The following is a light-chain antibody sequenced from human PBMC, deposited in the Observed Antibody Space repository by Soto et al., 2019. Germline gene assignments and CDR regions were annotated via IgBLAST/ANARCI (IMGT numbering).Light chain of an antibody. CDR2: CAS. Sequence: DIQLTQSPSFVSASIGDRVTITCRASQDMGVRLARFQQKPGKAPKYLIQCASSLQSGVPSTFSGSGSGTDFTHTINSLHPEDFATYYCLQIYNFPRTFGQGTKVQIK. CDR3: LQIYNFPRT. V-gene: IGKV1-12*01. J-gene: IGKJ1*01. CDR1: QDMGVR.